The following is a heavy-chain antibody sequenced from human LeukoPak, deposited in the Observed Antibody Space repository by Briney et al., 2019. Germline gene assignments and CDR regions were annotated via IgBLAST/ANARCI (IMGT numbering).Heavy chain of an antibody. CDR2: INHSGST. Sequence: SETLSLTCAVYSGSFSGYYWSWIRQPPGKGLEWIGEINHSGSTNYNPSLKSRVTISGDTSKNQFSLNLTSLTAADTAVYYCAKGGKGFPLGLRFDSWGQGTLVSVSS. J-gene: IGHJ4*02. V-gene: IGHV4-34*01. D-gene: IGHD2-21*01. CDR3: AKGGKGFPLGLRFDS. CDR1: SGSFSGYY.